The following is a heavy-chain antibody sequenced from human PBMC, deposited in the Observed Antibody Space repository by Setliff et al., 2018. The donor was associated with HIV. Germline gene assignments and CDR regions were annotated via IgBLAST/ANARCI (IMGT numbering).Heavy chain of an antibody. J-gene: IGHJ5*02. CDR1: GFTLNNYA. CDR3: ASPAYSSGWYGH. CDR2: ISSDGSNK. Sequence: PGGSLRLSCAASGFTLNNYAMHWVRQAPGKGLGWVAIISSDGSNKYYADSVKGRFTIARDNDESSLYLQMNSLRAEDTAVYYCASPAYSSGWYGHWGQGTLVTVSS. V-gene: IGHV3-30*04. D-gene: IGHD3-22*01.